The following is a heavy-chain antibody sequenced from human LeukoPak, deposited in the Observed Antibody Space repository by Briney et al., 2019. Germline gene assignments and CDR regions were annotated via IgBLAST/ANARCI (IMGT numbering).Heavy chain of an antibody. CDR1: GFTFSNYA. V-gene: IGHV3-23*01. J-gene: IGHJ4*02. CDR2: ITGGGDDT. CDR3: AKGSAAARPYYFAY. Sequence: PGGSLRLSCAASGFTFSNYAMSWVRQAPGKGLEWVSAITGGGDDTYHADSVKGRFTISRDNSKSTLYLQMNSLRAEDTAVYYCAKGSAAARPYYFAYWGQGSLVTVSS. D-gene: IGHD6-6*01.